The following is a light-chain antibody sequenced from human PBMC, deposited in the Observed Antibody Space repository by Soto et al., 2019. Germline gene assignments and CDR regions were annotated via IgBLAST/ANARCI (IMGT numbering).Light chain of an antibody. J-gene: IGKJ5*01. CDR2: DAS. V-gene: IGKV3-15*01. CDR3: QQYNDWTPIT. Sequence: EIVLTQSPSTLSLSQGERATLSFRASQSVSSYLAWYQQKPGQAPRLLIYDASTKATVIPARFSGSGSGTEFTLTISSLQSEDFAVYYCQQYNDWTPITFGQGTRLEIK. CDR1: QSVSSY.